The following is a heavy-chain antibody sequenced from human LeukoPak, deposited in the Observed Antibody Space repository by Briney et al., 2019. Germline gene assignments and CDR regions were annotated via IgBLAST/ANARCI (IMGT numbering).Heavy chain of an antibody. CDR3: AKEPLQGYYYDSSGYYDY. CDR2: ISSSGSTI. V-gene: IGHV3-48*03. J-gene: IGHJ4*02. CDR1: GFTFSSYE. Sequence: GGSLRLSCAASGFTFSSYEMNWVRQAPGKGLEWVSYISSSGSTIYYADSVKGRFTISRDNAKNSLYLQMNSLRAEDTAVYYCAKEPLQGYYYDSSGYYDYWGQGTLVTVSS. D-gene: IGHD3-22*01.